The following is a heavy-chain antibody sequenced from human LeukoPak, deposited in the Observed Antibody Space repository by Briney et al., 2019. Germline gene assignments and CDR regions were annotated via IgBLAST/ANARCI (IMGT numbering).Heavy chain of an antibody. CDR3: ARAAPPVAENAFDI. CDR2: INPNSGGT. Sequence: GASVKVSCKASGYTFTGYYMHWLRQAPGQGLEWMGWINPNSGGTNYAQKFQGRVTMTRDTSISTAYMELSRLRSDDTAVYYCARAAPPVAENAFDIWGQGTMVTVSS. D-gene: IGHD6-19*01. J-gene: IGHJ3*02. CDR1: GYTFTGYY. V-gene: IGHV1-2*02.